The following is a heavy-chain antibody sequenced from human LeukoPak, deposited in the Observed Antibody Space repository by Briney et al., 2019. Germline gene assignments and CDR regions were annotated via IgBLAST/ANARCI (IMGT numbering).Heavy chain of an antibody. CDR2: VNTVSSYI. V-gene: IGHV3-21*01. CDR1: GFVFSSYS. Sequence: GGSLRLSCAASGFVFSSYSFNWVRQAPGKGLEWVASVNTVSSYIYYADSVRGRFTISRDNAKNSVLLQMNSLRAEDMAMYYCVRLRRNRDSSGYFYYYYNWGQGTLVTVSS. CDR3: VRLRRNRDSSGYFYYYYN. J-gene: IGHJ4*02. D-gene: IGHD3-22*01.